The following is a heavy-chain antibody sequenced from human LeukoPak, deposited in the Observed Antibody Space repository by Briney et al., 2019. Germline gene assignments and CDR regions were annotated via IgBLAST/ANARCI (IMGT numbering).Heavy chain of an antibody. CDR1: GGSINSYY. D-gene: IGHD5-24*01. CDR3: ARVRGGTYNHYFDY. J-gene: IGHJ4*02. V-gene: IGHV4-59*01. Sequence: SETLSLTCTVSGGSINSYYWSWIRQPPGKGLEWIGYIYYAGSTNYNPSLKSRITISVDTSKNQFSLKLTSITAADTAVYYCARVRGGTYNHYFDYWGQGTLVTVSS. CDR2: IYYAGST.